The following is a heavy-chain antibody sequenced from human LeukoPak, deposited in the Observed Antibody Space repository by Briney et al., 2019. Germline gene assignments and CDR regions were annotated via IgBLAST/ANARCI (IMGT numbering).Heavy chain of an antibody. Sequence: GGSLRLSCAASGFYFSGYSMNWVRQAPGKGLEWVSSINTGSTYMYYAGSVKGRFTISRDNAKNSLHLQMYSLRAEDTAVYFCARVEATTGRNYHYYYMDVWGKGTTVTVSS. CDR2: INTGSTYM. V-gene: IGHV3-21*01. CDR3: ARVEATTGRNYHYYYMDV. J-gene: IGHJ6*03. D-gene: IGHD1-1*01. CDR1: GFYFSGYS.